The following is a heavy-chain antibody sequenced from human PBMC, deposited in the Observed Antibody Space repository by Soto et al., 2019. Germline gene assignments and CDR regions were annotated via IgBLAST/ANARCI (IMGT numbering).Heavy chain of an antibody. CDR3: PRKGVAFDY. J-gene: IGHJ4*02. D-gene: IGHD5-12*01. Sequence: GGSLRLSCAASGFTFSSYSMNWVRQAPGKGLEWISYISTTSSSIYYADSVKGRFTISRDNAKNSLFLQMSSLRDEDTAVYYCPRKGVAFDYWAREPWSPSPQ. V-gene: IGHV3-48*02. CDR2: ISTTSSSI. CDR1: GFTFSSYS.